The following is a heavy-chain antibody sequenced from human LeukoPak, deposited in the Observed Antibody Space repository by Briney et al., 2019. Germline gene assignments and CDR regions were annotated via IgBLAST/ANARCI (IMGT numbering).Heavy chain of an antibody. D-gene: IGHD2-15*01. Sequence: GGSLRLSCAASGFTFSDHYMDWVRQAPGKGLEWVGRSRNKARGYTAEYAASVKGRFTISRDDSKNSVFLQMNSLKNEDTAVYYCSRAWAAGKHYVGYWGQGTLVTVSS. CDR3: SRAWAAGKHYVGY. V-gene: IGHV3-72*01. CDR1: GFTFSDHY. J-gene: IGHJ4*02. CDR2: SRNKARGYTA.